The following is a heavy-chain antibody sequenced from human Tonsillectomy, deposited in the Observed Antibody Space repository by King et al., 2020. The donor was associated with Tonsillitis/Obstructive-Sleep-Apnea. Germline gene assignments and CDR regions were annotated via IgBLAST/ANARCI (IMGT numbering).Heavy chain of an antibody. CDR3: VTDKDRTTGC. CDR1: GFTFSNYW. J-gene: IGHJ4*02. V-gene: IGHV3-7*01. Sequence: VQLVESGGGLVQPGGSLRLSCAASGFTFSNYWLSWVRQAPGRGREWVANINRDGREKYYVDSVKGRFTISRDNAKNSLCMQMNSLRAEDTAVYYCVTDKDRTTGCWGQGTLVTVSS. CDR2: INRDGREK. D-gene: IGHD2/OR15-2a*01.